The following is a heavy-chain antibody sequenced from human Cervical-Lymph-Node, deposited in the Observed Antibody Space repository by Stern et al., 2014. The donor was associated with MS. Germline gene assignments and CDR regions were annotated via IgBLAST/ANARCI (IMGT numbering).Heavy chain of an antibody. CDR2: FDEDGSGT. Sequence: VQLVESGGGLVQPGGSLRLSCAVSGFPLSSNWMHWVRQVPGKRLLWVSRFDEDGSGTSYADSVRGQFTISRDSAKNTVYLQMNSLRAEDTAMYYCATIFDYWGQGTLVTVSS. J-gene: IGHJ4*02. CDR1: GFPLSSNW. V-gene: IGHV3-74*02. CDR3: ATIFDY.